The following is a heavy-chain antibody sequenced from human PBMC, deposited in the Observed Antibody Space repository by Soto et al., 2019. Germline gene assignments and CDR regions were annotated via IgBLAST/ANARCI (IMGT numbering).Heavy chain of an antibody. Sequence: GGSLRLSCTASGFNFSNYAMHWVRQAPGKGLEWLAVISYDGSRTHDADSVKDRFIISRDNSKKMLYLQMSGLRREDTAIYYCARFKIAARIHFYSWGQGTLVTVSS. CDR1: GFNFSNYA. D-gene: IGHD6-6*01. J-gene: IGHJ4*02. V-gene: IGHV3-30*04. CDR3: ARFKIAARIHFYS. CDR2: ISYDGSRT.